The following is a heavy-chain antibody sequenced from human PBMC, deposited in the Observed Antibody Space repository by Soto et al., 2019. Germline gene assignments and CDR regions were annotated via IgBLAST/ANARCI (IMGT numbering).Heavy chain of an antibody. J-gene: IGHJ6*02. CDR1: GFTFSDYG. Sequence: GQLVESGGGWVQPGGSLRLSCAASGFTFSDYGMHWVRQAPGEGLQWVAVIWFDGSNEHYADSVKGRFTISRDNSKNTLYLQMYSLRAGDTAVYYCARGSLYCSSTSCSYGMDVWGQGTTVTVSS. CDR3: ARGSLYCSSTSCSYGMDV. CDR2: IWFDGSNE. D-gene: IGHD2-15*01. V-gene: IGHV3-33*01.